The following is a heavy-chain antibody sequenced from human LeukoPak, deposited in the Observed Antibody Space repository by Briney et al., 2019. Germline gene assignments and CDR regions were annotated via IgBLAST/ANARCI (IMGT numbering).Heavy chain of an antibody. V-gene: IGHV3-23*01. CDR3: AKSVAVAGIASWFDP. CDR2: ISGSGGST. Sequence: QTGGSLRLSCAASGFTVSSNYMSWVRQAPGKGLEWVSAISGSGGSTYYADSVKGRFTISRDNSKNTLYLQMNSLRAEDTAVYYCAKSVAVAGIASWFDPWGQGTLVTVSS. D-gene: IGHD6-19*01. J-gene: IGHJ5*02. CDR1: GFTVSSNY.